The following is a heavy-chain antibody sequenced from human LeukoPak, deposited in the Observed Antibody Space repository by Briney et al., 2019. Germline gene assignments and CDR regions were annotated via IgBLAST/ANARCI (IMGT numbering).Heavy chain of an antibody. CDR3: ATGLLGGTWYYGAMDV. Sequence: ASVRVSCKISGHSLTEMFMHWVRLAPGRGLEWMGTFDPEDGETTYAQRFQGRVTMTEDTSTDTAYIDLTSLTSEDTALYYCATGLLGGTWYYGAMDVWDQGTTVTVSS. J-gene: IGHJ6*02. D-gene: IGHD3-10*01. CDR2: FDPEDGET. V-gene: IGHV1-24*01. CDR1: GHSLTEMF.